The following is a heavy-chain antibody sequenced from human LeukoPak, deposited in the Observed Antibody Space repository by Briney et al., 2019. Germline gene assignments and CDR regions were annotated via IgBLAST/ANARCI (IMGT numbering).Heavy chain of an antibody. V-gene: IGHV3-30*02. D-gene: IGHD6-19*01. CDR3: AKDRQGYGSGWENSFDY. J-gene: IGHJ4*02. CDR1: GFTFSSFG. Sequence: PWGSLRLSCAASGFTFSSFGMHWVRQAPGKGLEWVTFIRYDGGNKYYTDSVKGRFTISRDNSKNTLYLQMNSLRAEDTAVYYCAKDRQGYGSGWENSFDYWGQGTLVTVSS. CDR2: IRYDGGNK.